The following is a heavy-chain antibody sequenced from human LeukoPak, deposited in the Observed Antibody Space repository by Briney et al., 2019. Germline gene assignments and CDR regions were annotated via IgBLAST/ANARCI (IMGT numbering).Heavy chain of an antibody. Sequence: SETLSLTCAVSGGSISSGGYSWSWIRQPPGKGLEWIGSIYYSGSTYYNPSLKSRVTISVDTSKNQFSLKLSSVTAADTAVYYCARHGTGIQLWLVRYWGQGTLVTVSS. V-gene: IGHV4-39*01. CDR3: ARHGTGIQLWLVRY. D-gene: IGHD5-18*01. J-gene: IGHJ4*02. CDR2: IYYSGST. CDR1: GGSISSGGYS.